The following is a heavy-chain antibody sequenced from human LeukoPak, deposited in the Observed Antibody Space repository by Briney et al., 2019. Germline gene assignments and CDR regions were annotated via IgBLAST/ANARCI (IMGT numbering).Heavy chain of an antibody. J-gene: IGHJ4*02. V-gene: IGHV3-30*02. D-gene: IGHD2-15*01. CDR1: GFPFSSYG. CDR2: IRYDGSNK. Sequence: QPGGSLRLSCAASGFPFSSYGMHWVRQAPGKGLEWVAFIRYDGSNKYYADSVKGRFTISRDNSKNTLYLQMNSLRAEDTAVYYCAKEYCSGGSCLNYWGQGTLVTVSS. CDR3: AKEYCSGGSCLNY.